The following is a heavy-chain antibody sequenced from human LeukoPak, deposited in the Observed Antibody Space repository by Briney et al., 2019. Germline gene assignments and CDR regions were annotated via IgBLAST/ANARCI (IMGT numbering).Heavy chain of an antibody. J-gene: IGHJ4*02. Sequence: SETLSLTCTVSGGSISCYYWSWIRQPAGKGLEWIGRIYTSGSTNYNPSLKSRVTMSVDTSKNQFSLKLSSVTAADTAVYYCAATNWNYVYPYYFDYWGQGTLVTVSS. CDR2: IYTSGST. V-gene: IGHV4-4*07. CDR3: AATNWNYVYPYYFDY. CDR1: GGSISCYY. D-gene: IGHD1-7*01.